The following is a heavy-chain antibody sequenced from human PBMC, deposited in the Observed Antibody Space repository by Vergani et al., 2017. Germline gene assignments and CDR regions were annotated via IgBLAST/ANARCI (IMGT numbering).Heavy chain of an antibody. V-gene: IGHV3-30*18. CDR2: ISYDGSNK. J-gene: IGHJ5*02. CDR1: GFTFSSYG. Sequence: QVQLVESGGGVVQPGRSLRLSCAASGFTFSSYGMHWVRQAPGKGLEWVAVISYDGSNKYYADSVKGRFTISRDNSKNTLYLQMNSLRAEDTAVYYCAKPVVATNRPTNWFDPWGQGTLVTVSS. CDR3: AKPVVATNRPTNWFDP. D-gene: IGHD2-2*01.